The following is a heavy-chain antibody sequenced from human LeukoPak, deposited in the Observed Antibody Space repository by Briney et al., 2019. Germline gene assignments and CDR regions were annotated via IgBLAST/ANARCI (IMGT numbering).Heavy chain of an antibody. CDR1: GFTFSDYY. V-gene: IGHV3-20*04. CDR2: INWNGGST. D-gene: IGHD2-15*01. CDR3: ARDLTPLGYCSGGRCYSPGAFDI. J-gene: IGHJ3*02. Sequence: GGSLRLSCAASGFTFSDYYMSWIRQAPGKGLEGVSGINWNGGSTGYADSVKGRFTSSRDNAKNSLYLQMKSLSAEDTALYYCARDLTPLGYCSGGRCYSPGAFDIWGQGTMVTVSS.